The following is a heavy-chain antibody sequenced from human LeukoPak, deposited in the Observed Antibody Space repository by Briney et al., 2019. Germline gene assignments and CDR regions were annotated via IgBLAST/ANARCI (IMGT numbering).Heavy chain of an antibody. CDR3: ARAGSYDFWTEMRFDI. D-gene: IGHD3/OR15-3a*01. V-gene: IGHV4-4*07. CDR1: GGSISSNF. J-gene: IGHJ3*02. CDR2: IYSSGNT. Sequence: SETLSLTCSVSGGSISSNFWSWIRQPAGKGLEWIGRIYSSGNTDYNPSLKSRVTMSVDTSKNQFSLKLSSVTAADTAVYYFARAGSYDFWTEMRFDIWGRGTMVTVSS.